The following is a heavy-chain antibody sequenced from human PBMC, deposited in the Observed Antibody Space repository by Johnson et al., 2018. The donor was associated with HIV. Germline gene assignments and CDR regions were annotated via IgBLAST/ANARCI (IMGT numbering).Heavy chain of an antibody. D-gene: IGHD3-16*01. CDR3: AKGLIMIVFGGGLAHDAFDM. J-gene: IGHJ3*02. V-gene: IGHV3-NL1*01. CDR1: GFTFSSYG. CDR2: INWNGGST. Sequence: QVQLVESGGGVVQPGRSLRLSCAASGFTFSSYGMTWVRQAPGKGLEWVSGINWNGGSTGYADSVKGRFTISRDNSKNTLHLQMNSLRAEDTAVYYCAKGLIMIVFGGGLAHDAFDMWGQGTMVTVSS.